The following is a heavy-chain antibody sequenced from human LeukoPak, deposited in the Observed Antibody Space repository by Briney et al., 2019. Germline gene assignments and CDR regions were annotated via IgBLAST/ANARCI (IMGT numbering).Heavy chain of an antibody. CDR1: GYTFTGYY. D-gene: IGHD4-17*01. CDR2: INPNSGGT. CDR3: ARDNGDYWFDY. J-gene: IGHJ4*02. V-gene: IGHV1-2*02. Sequence: GASVKVSCKASGYTFTGYYMHWVRQAPGQGLEWMGCINPNSGGTNYAQKFQGRVTTTRDTSISTAYMELTRLRSDDTAVYYCARDNGDYWFDYWGQGTLVTVSS.